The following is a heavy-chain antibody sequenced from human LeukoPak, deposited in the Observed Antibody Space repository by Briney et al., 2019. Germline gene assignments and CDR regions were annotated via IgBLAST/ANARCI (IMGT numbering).Heavy chain of an antibody. V-gene: IGHV4-61*02. D-gene: IGHD6-13*01. CDR1: GGSISSGSYY. Sequence: PSQTLSLTCTVSGGSISSGSYYWSWIRQPAGKGLEWIGRIYTSGSTNYNPSLKSRVTISVDTSKNQFSLKLSSVTAADTAVYYCARDLHYGAAAGNYFDYWGQGTLVTVSS. CDR3: ARDLHYGAAAGNYFDY. CDR2: IYTSGST. J-gene: IGHJ4*02.